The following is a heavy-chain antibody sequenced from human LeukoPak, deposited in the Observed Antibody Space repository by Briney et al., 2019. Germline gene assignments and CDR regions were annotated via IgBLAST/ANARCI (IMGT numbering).Heavy chain of an antibody. D-gene: IGHD3-10*01. V-gene: IGHV3-23*01. Sequence: GGSLRLSCAASGFAFSIYAMSWVRQAPGKGLEWVSAGSTYYADSVKGRFTISRDNSKNTLYLQMNSLRAEDTAVYYCARTYGSGTYYFDYWGQGTLVTVFS. J-gene: IGHJ4*02. CDR3: ARTYGSGTYYFDY. CDR1: GFAFSIYA. CDR2: GST.